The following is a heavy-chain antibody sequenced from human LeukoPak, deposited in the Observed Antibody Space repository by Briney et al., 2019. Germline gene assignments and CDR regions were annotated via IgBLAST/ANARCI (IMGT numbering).Heavy chain of an antibody. V-gene: IGHV4-31*03. CDR2: IYYSGST. J-gene: IGHJ4*02. CDR1: GGSISSGGYY. D-gene: IGHD3-22*01. Sequence: PSETLSLTCTVSGGSISSGGYYWSWIRQHPGKGLEWIGYIYYSGSTYYNPSLKSRVTISVDTSKNQFSLKLSSVTAADTAVYYCARTYDSSGYTYGEFDYWGQGTLVTVSS. CDR3: ARTYDSSGYTYGEFDY.